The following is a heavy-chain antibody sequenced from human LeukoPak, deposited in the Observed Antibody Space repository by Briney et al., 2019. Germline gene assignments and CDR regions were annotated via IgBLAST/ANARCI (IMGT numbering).Heavy chain of an antibody. D-gene: IGHD3-10*01. V-gene: IGHV1-18*01. Sequence: PVASVKVSCKASGYTFTSYGISWVRQAPGQGLEWMGWISAYNGNTNYAQKLQGRVTMTRNTSISTAYMELSSLRSEVTAVYYCAILYGSGHYYYYYMDVWGKGTTVTISS. CDR1: GYTFTSYG. J-gene: IGHJ6*03. CDR2: ISAYNGNT. CDR3: AILYGSGHYYYYYMDV.